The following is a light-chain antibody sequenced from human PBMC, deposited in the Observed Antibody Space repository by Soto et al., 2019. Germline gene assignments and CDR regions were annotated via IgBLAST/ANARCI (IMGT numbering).Light chain of an antibody. CDR1: QGIGDT. Sequence: EVVLTQSPATLSVSPGEGVTLSCRASQGIGDTLAWYQHKPGQTPRLLIYDTSARATGVPARFSGSGSGTDFTLTISRLEPEDFAVYFCHQYGSSLGTFGQGTKVDIK. V-gene: IGKV3-20*01. CDR3: HQYGSSLGT. J-gene: IGKJ2*01. CDR2: DTS.